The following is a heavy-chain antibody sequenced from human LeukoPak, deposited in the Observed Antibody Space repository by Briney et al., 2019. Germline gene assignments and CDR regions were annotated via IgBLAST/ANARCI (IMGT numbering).Heavy chain of an antibody. CDR2: ISYDGSNK. V-gene: IGHV3-30*18. J-gene: IGHJ5*02. D-gene: IGHD6-13*01. Sequence: GRSLRLSCAASGFTFSSYGMHWVRQAPGKGLEWVAVISYDGSNKYYADSVKGRFTISRDNSKNTLYLQMNSLRAEDTAVYYCAKDRFRSWYRWGQGTQVTVSS. CDR3: AKDRFRSWYR. CDR1: GFTFSSYG.